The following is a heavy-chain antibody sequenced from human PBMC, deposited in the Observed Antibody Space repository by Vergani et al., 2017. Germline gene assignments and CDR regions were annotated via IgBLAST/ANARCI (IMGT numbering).Heavy chain of an antibody. D-gene: IGHD3-3*01. CDR1: GGSISSSSYY. V-gene: IGHV4-39*01. J-gene: IGHJ4*02. Sequence: QLQLQESGPGLVKPSETLSLTCTVSGGSISSSSYYWGWIRQPPGKGLEWIGSIYYSGSTYYNPSLKSRVTISVDTSKNQFSLKLSSVTAADTAVYYCARVGGAYYDFWSGYYHLDYWGQGTLVTVSS. CDR2: IYYSGST. CDR3: ARVGGAYYDFWSGYYHLDY.